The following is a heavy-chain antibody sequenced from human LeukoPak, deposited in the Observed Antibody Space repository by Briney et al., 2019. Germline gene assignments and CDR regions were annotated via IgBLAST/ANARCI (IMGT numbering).Heavy chain of an antibody. Sequence: SETLSLTCTVSGGSISSGDYYWSWIRQPPGKGLEWIGYIYYSGSSYYNPSLKSRVTISVDTSKNQFSLKLSSVTAADTAVYYCARGQYCSGGSCYRNPLAFDIWGQGTMVTVSS. CDR2: IYYSGSS. J-gene: IGHJ3*02. V-gene: IGHV4-30-4*01. CDR3: ARGQYCSGGSCYRNPLAFDI. CDR1: GGSISSGDYY. D-gene: IGHD2-15*01.